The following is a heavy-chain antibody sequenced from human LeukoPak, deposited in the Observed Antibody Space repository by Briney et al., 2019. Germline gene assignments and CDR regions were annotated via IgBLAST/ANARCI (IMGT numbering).Heavy chain of an antibody. J-gene: IGHJ4*02. D-gene: IGHD3-22*01. V-gene: IGHV1-18*01. CDR3: ARTHYFDSSSYSGFDY. Sequence: ASVKVSCKASGYTFTTYGITWLRQAPGQGLEWMGWISASNGNTNHAQKFQGRVTMTTDTSTNTVYMELRSLTSDDTAVYYCARTHYFDSSSYSGFDYWGQGTLVTVSS. CDR1: GYTFTTYG. CDR2: ISASNGNT.